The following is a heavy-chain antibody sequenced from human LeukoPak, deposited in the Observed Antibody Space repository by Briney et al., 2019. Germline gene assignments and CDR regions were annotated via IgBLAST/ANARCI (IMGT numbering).Heavy chain of an antibody. J-gene: IGHJ4*02. CDR1: GFTFSSYG. CDR2: ISDRGGST. V-gene: IGHV3-23*01. D-gene: IGHD2-15*01. Sequence: GRSLRLSCAASGFTFSSYGMHWVRQAPGKGLEWVAGISDRGGSTNYADSVKGRFTISRDNPKNTLYLQMNSLRSEDTAVYFCAKRGVVIRAVLVVGFHKEAYYFDSWGQGALVTVSS. CDR3: AKRGVVIRAVLVVGFHKEAYYFDS.